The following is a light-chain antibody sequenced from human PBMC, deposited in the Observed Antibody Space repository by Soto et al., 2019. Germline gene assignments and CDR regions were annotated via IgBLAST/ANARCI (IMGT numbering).Light chain of an antibody. CDR3: QQYNAYSSCT. J-gene: IGKJ1*01. Sequence: DIQMTQSPSTLSASVSDRVTNTCRASQSVSTWLAWYQQKPGKAPKLLISDAYNLESGVPSRFSGSGAGTEFTLTISILQSADFATYYCQQYNAYSSCTFGQGTKVEVK. CDR2: DAY. V-gene: IGKV1-5*01. CDR1: QSVSTW.